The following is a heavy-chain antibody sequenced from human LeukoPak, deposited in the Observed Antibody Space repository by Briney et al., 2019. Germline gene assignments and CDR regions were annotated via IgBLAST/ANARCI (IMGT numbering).Heavy chain of an antibody. CDR1: GYSFTSYW. CDR2: IYPGDSDT. CDR3: ARVHPPIGNTVTSDFDY. D-gene: IGHD4-11*01. Sequence: GESLKISCKGSGYSFTSYWIGWVRQMPGKGLEWMGIIYPGDSDTRYSPSFQGQVTISADKSISTAYLQWSSLKASDTAMYYCARVHPPIGNTVTSDFDYWGQGTLVTVSS. V-gene: IGHV5-51*01. J-gene: IGHJ4*02.